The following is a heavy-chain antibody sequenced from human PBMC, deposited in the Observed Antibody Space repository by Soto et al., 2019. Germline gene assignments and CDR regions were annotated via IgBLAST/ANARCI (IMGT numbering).Heavy chain of an antibody. CDR1: GGSFSGYY. V-gene: IGHV4-34*01. J-gene: IGHJ3*02. D-gene: IGHD2-2*01. CDR2: INHSGST. Sequence: QVQLQQWGAGLLKPSETLSLTCAVYGGSFSGYYWSWIRQPPGKGLEWIGEINHSGSTNYNPSLKSRVTISGDTSKNQFSLKLSSVTAADTAVYYCARGRGYCSSTSCSVRYAFDIWGQGTMVTVSS. CDR3: ARGRGYCSSTSCSVRYAFDI.